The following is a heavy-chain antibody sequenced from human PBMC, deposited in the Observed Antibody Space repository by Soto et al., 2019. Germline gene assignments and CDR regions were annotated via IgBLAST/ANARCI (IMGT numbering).Heavy chain of an antibody. Sequence: QVQLVESGGGVVQPGRSLRLSCAASGFTFSSYAMHWVRQAPGKGLEWVAVISYDGSNKYYADSVKGRFTISRDNSKNTLYLQMNGLRAEDTAVYYCARDPGYCSGGSCYAGIDYWGQGTLVTVSS. J-gene: IGHJ4*02. CDR1: GFTFSSYA. CDR2: ISYDGSNK. V-gene: IGHV3-30-3*01. D-gene: IGHD2-15*01. CDR3: ARDPGYCSGGSCYAGIDY.